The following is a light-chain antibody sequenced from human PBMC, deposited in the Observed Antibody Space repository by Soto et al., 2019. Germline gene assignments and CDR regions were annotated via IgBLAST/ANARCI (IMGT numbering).Light chain of an antibody. J-gene: IGKJ1*01. Sequence: EIVLTQSPGTLSLSPGERATLSCRASQSVSSNYLAWYLQRPGQAPRLLIYGASYRATGIPDRFSGSGSGTDFTLTISRLELEDFAVFYCQQYGNSPATFGQGPKVDIK. CDR1: QSVSSNY. CDR3: QQYGNSPAT. V-gene: IGKV3-20*01. CDR2: GAS.